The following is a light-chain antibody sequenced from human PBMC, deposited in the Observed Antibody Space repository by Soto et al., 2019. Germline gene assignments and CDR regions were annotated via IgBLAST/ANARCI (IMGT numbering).Light chain of an antibody. Sequence: EVVLTQSPATLSLSPGESATLSCRASQSVTNNYVAWQQQKPGQAPRLLLFGSSDTATVIPDRFSGSGSGTDFTFTISRREPEDVGVHDYHQYGSSPPYTFGQGTKLEIK. CDR2: GSS. CDR3: HQYGSSPPYT. CDR1: QSVTNNY. J-gene: IGKJ2*01. V-gene: IGKV3-20*01.